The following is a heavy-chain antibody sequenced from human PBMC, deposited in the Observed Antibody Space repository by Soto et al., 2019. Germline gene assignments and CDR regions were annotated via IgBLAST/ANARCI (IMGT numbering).Heavy chain of an antibody. Sequence: PSETLSLTCTVSVGSVSSGSYYLSWIRQAPGKGLEWIGEIKHGGSTNYNPSLKTRVTMSLDTSKNQVSLKVTSVTAADTAMYYCARGRGEVDYWGQGTLVTVSS. V-gene: IGHV4-39*07. J-gene: IGHJ4*02. CDR1: VGSVSSGSYY. CDR3: ARGRGEVDY. CDR2: IKHGGST. D-gene: IGHD3-16*01.